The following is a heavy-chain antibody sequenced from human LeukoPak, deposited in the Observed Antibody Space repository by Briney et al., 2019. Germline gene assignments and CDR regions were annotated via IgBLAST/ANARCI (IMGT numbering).Heavy chain of an antibody. Sequence: SETLSLTCTVSGGSISGYHWSWIRQPPGKGLEWIGNIYYSGTTNFNPSLKSRVTISVDTSKNHFSLNLTSVTAADTAVYYCARVKNIVGATVFDYWGLGTLVSVSS. J-gene: IGHJ4*02. CDR3: ARVKNIVGATVFDY. V-gene: IGHV4-59*01. CDR1: GGSISGYH. CDR2: IYYSGTT. D-gene: IGHD1-26*01.